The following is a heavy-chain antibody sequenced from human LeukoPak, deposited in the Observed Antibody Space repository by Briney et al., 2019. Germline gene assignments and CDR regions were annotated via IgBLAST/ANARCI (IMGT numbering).Heavy chain of an antibody. CDR1: GFTFSSYG. CDR2: IRYDGSNK. V-gene: IGHV3-30*02. Sequence: GGSLRLSCAASGFTFSSYGMHWVRQAPGKGLEWVAFIRYDGSNKYYADSVKGRFTIPRDNSKNTLYLQMNSLRAEDTAVYYCAKGGSSSWYPNFDYWGQGTLVTVSS. CDR3: AKGGSSSWYPNFDY. J-gene: IGHJ4*02. D-gene: IGHD6-13*01.